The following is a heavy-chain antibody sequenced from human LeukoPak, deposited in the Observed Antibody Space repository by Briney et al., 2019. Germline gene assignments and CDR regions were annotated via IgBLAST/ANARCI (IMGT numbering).Heavy chain of an antibody. CDR3: AGNQYYYDSSALWNY. J-gene: IGHJ4*02. D-gene: IGHD3-22*01. Sequence: SETLSLTCIVSAGSITNSDYYWDWIRQPPGKGLEWIGSIYYSGSTYYNPSLKSRVTISVDTSKNQFSLKLSSVTAADTAVYYCAGNQYYYDSSALWNYWGQGTLVTVSS. CDR2: IYYSGST. V-gene: IGHV4-39*07. CDR1: AGSITNSDYY.